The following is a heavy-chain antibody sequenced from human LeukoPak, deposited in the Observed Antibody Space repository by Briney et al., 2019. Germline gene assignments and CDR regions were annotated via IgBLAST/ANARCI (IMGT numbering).Heavy chain of an antibody. D-gene: IGHD6-13*01. CDR1: GFTFSSYG. V-gene: IGHV3-30*03. CDR2: ISYDGSNK. J-gene: IGHJ6*02. Sequence: PGRSLRLSCAASGFTFSSYGMHWVRQAPGKGLEWVAVISYDGSNKYYADSVKGRFTISRDNSKNTLYLQMNSLRAEDTAVYYCAREGGIAAAGHGGPRLQYYYYYGMDVWGQGTTVTVSS. CDR3: AREGGIAAAGHGGPRLQYYYYYGMDV.